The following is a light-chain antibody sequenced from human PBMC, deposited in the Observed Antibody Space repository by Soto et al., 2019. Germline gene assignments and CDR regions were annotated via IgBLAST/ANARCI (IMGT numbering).Light chain of an antibody. V-gene: IGKV3-11*01. Sequence: EIVMTQSPATLSLSPGERATLSCRASQSVNSNLAWYQQKAGQAPRLLIYDASNRATGIPARFSGSGSGTDFTLTIDSLEPEDSAVYYCQQRSNWPPITFGGGTKVDIK. CDR2: DAS. CDR1: QSVNSN. J-gene: IGKJ4*01. CDR3: QQRSNWPPIT.